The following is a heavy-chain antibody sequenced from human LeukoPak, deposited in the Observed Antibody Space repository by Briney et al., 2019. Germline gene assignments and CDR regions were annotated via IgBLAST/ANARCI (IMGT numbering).Heavy chain of an antibody. Sequence: SETLSLTCTVSGGSISSYYWSWIRQPAGKGLEWIGRIYTSGSTNYNPSLKSRVTMSVDTSKKQFSLKLSSVTAADTAVYYCAIVPAASGYFDYWGQGTLVTVSS. CDR1: GGSISSYY. CDR2: IYTSGST. CDR3: AIVPAASGYFDY. D-gene: IGHD2-2*01. V-gene: IGHV4-4*07. J-gene: IGHJ4*02.